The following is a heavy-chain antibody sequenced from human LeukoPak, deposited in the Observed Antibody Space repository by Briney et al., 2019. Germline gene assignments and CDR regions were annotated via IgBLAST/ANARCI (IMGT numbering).Heavy chain of an antibody. CDR3: ARPLHDSYYDILTGYYNLYNWFDP. V-gene: IGHV1-2*02. D-gene: IGHD3-9*01. Sequence: ASVKVSCKSSGYIFIDYFVHWVRQAPGQGPEWMGWINPDSGGTNYAQKLQGRVTMTTDTSTSTAYMELRSLRSDDTAVYYCARPLHDSYYDILTGYYNLYNWFDPWGQGTLVTVSS. J-gene: IGHJ5*02. CDR2: INPDSGGT. CDR1: GYIFIDYF.